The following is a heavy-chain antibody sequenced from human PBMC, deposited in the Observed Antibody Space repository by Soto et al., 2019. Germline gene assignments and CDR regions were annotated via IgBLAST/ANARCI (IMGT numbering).Heavy chain of an antibody. CDR3: TRAPSLTLLYDY. D-gene: IGHD3-9*01. CDR1: GFTFSSYA. Sequence: EVQLVESGGGLVQPGGSLRLSCAASGFTFSSYAMHWVRQAPGKGLEYVSAISNDGGGAYYADSVKGRFTISRDNSKNTLYLKMDRLRVEDMAIYYCTRAPSLTLLYDYWGQGTLVTVSS. V-gene: IGHV3-64*07. J-gene: IGHJ4*02. CDR2: ISNDGGGA.